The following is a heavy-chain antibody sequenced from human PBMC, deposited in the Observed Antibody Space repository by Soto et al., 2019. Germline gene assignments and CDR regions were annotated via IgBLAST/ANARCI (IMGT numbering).Heavy chain of an antibody. CDR3: AVADDSSGLKWYFDL. Sequence: GGSLRLSCAASGFTFSSYSMNWVRQAPGKGLEWVSYISSSSSTIYYADSVKGRFTISRDNAKNSLYLQMNSLRAEDTAVYYCAVADDSSGLKWYFDLWGRGTLVTVSS. CDR2: ISSSSSTI. V-gene: IGHV3-48*01. J-gene: IGHJ2*01. D-gene: IGHD6-19*01. CDR1: GFTFSSYS.